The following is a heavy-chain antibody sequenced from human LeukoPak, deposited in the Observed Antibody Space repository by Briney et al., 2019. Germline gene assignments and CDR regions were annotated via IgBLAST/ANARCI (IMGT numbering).Heavy chain of an antibody. CDR1: GGSISNHY. CDR2: IYNIGST. J-gene: IGHJ6*03. V-gene: IGHV4-59*11. D-gene: IGHD2-2*01. Sequence: PSETLSLTCSVSGGSISNHYWSWIRQPPGKGLEWIAYIYNIGSTNYNPSLKSRVTISVDTSKNQFSLKLSSVTAADTAVYYCARGSAVLGGLEVYYYYYMDVWGKGTTVTISS. CDR3: ARGSAVLGGLEVYYYYYMDV.